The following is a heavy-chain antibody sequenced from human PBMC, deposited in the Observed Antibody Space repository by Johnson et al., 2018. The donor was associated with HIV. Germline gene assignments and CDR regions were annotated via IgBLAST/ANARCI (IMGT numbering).Heavy chain of an antibody. V-gene: IGHV3-20*04. D-gene: IGHD3-22*01. CDR1: GFTFDDYC. CDR2: INWNGGST. Sequence: VQLVESGGGVVQPGGSLRLSCAASGFTFDDYCMRWVRQAPGKGLEWVSGINWNGGSTGYADSVKGRFTISRDNDKNSLYLQMNSLRAEDTALYYWARGRYYYDSSGSDAFDIWGQGTMVTVSS. CDR3: ARGRYYYDSSGSDAFDI. J-gene: IGHJ3*02.